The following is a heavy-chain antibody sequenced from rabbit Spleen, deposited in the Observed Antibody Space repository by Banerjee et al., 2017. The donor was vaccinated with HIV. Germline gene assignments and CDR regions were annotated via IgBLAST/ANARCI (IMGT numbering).Heavy chain of an antibody. CDR2: INTYTARP. CDR1: RFSFSDRDV. V-gene: IGHV1S45*01. CDR3: VRDLPGIIGWNFDL. J-gene: IGHJ4*01. Sequence: QEQLEESGGGLVKPEGSLTLTCKASRFSFSDRDVMCWVRQAPGKGLQWIACINTYTARPVYATWAKGRFTISRTSSTTVTLQMTSLTAADTATYFCVRDLPGIIGWNFDLWGPGTLVTVS. D-gene: IGHD1-1*01.